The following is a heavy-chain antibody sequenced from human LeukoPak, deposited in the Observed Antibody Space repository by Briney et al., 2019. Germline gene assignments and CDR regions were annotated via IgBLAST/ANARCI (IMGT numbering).Heavy chain of an antibody. Sequence: PGGSLRLSCAASGFTFSSYWMSWVRQAPGKGLEWVSFISSSSSHIYYADSVKGRFTISRDNPKKSLYLQMNSPRAEDTAVYYCARVEGGAWAFDYWGQGTLVTVSS. CDR2: ISSSSSHI. J-gene: IGHJ4*02. CDR3: ARVEGGAWAFDY. D-gene: IGHD1-26*01. V-gene: IGHV3-21*01. CDR1: GFTFSSYW.